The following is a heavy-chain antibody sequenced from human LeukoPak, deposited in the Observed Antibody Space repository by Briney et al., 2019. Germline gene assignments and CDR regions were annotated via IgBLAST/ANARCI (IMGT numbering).Heavy chain of an antibody. CDR1: GGSISSGGYY. CDR2: IYYSGST. CDR3: ARDHPSGYYRNDAFDI. Sequence: SETLSLTCTVSGGSISSGGYYWSWIRQHPGKGLEWIGYIYYSGSTYYNPSLKSRVTISVDTSKNQFSLKLSSVTAADTAVYYCARDHPSGYYRNDAFDIWGQGTMVTVSS. J-gene: IGHJ3*02. D-gene: IGHD3-22*01. V-gene: IGHV4-31*03.